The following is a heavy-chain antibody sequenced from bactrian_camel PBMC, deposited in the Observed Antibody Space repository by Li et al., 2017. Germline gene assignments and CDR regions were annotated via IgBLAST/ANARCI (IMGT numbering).Heavy chain of an antibody. Sequence: VQLVESGGGSVQAGGSLRLSCTASGLTSSHYCMAWFRQLPGKEREGVATIYIGDGATYYADSAKGRFTIAHDNVNVLYLQMNSLKPEDTGTYICAAQGPHVYTDPDRGIYCTPDPRYGNWGSAHCTLREYVYWGQGTQVTVS. V-gene: IGHV3S1*01. D-gene: IGHD3*01. J-gene: IGHJ4*01. CDR2: IYIGDGAT. CDR1: GLTSSHYC. CDR3: AAQGPHVYTDPDRGIYCTPDPRYGNWGSAHCTLREYVY.